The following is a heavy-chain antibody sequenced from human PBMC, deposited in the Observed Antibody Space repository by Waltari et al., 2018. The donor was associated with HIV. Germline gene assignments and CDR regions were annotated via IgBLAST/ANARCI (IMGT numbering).Heavy chain of an antibody. V-gene: IGHV4-61*02. CDR3: SRTSTGSDYYYQVDV. J-gene: IGHJ6*02. Sequence: QVQLQESGPGLVKTSQTLSLTCTASGGSITSSSSSRNWPRQPAGKGLEWIGRLYTRGSTNYTPSLKSRVTMTADTSKNQFSLRLTSVTASDTAIYYCSRTSTGSDYYYQVDVWGQGTTVTVS. CDR2: LYTRGST. CDR1: GGSITSSSSS. D-gene: IGHD2-21*02.